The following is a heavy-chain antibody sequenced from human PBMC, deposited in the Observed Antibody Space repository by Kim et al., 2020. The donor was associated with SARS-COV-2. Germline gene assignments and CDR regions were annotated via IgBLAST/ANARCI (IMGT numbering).Heavy chain of an antibody. V-gene: IGHV4-4*07. CDR2: IQASGST. D-gene: IGHD3-10*01. Sequence: SETLSLTCDVSGGSIGSFYWNWVRQSAGKGLEWIGRIQASGSTDYNPSLKSRITMSIDKSKNQFSLNLRSVTTADTAVYFCAREYYNGYYYFDYWGQGTLVTVSS. J-gene: IGHJ4*02. CDR3: AREYYNGYYYFDY. CDR1: GGSIGSFY.